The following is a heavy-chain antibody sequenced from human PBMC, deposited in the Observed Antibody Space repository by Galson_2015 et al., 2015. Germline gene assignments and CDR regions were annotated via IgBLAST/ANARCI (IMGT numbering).Heavy chain of an antibody. CDR1: GFTFSSYG. CDR3: ARDIAVAVFYAFDI. D-gene: IGHD6-19*01. CDR2: IWYDGSNK. Sequence: SLRLSCAASGFTFSSYGMHWVRQAPGKGLEWVAVIWYDGSNKYYADSVKGRFTISRDNSKNTLYLQMSSLRAEDTAVYYCARDIAVAVFYAFDIWGQGTMVTVSS. J-gene: IGHJ3*02. V-gene: IGHV3-33*01.